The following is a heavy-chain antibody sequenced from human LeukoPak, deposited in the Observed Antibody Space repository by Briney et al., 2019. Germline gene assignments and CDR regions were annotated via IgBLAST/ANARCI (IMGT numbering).Heavy chain of an antibody. D-gene: IGHD1-26*01. J-gene: IGHJ4*02. V-gene: IGHV4-59*01. CDR3: ARVFVGASHFDY. Sequence: SETLSLTCTVSGGSISSYYWSWIRQPPGKGLEWIGYIYYSGYTNYNPSLKSRVTISVDTSKNQFSLKLSSVTAADTAVYYCARVFVGASHFDYWGQGTLVTVSS. CDR2: IYYSGYT. CDR1: GGSISSYY.